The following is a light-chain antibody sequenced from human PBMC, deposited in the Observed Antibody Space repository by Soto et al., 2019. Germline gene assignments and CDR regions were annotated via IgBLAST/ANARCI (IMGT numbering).Light chain of an antibody. J-gene: IGLJ2*01. V-gene: IGLV2-11*01. CDR1: SGNVGAYDR. Sequence: QSALTQPRSVSGSPGQSVTISCTGTSGNVGAYDRVSWYQHHPTKAPKLIIYDVSDRPSGVPYRFSGSKSGNTASLTISGLQAEDEADYDCCSYAGSDILIFGGGTKLTVL. CDR2: DVS. CDR3: CSYAGSDILI.